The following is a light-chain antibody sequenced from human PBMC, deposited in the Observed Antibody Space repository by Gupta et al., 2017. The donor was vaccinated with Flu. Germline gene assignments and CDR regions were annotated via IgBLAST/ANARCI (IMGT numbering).Light chain of an antibody. CDR2: YAS. Sequence: IFLTQSPDFLSVTPTEKVTITCRASQSTGSTINWYQEKPEQSPNLLIKYASQDRSGVPSRISGSGSGAXFTLTIXSREAEDAATYYCQQGSSLPCTFGXGTKLEIK. J-gene: IGKJ2*02. V-gene: IGKV6-21*01. CDR1: QSTGST. CDR3: QQGSSLPCT.